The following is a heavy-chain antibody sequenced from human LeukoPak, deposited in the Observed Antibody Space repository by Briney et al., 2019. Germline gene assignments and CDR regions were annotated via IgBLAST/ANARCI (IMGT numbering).Heavy chain of an antibody. CDR2: IYYSGST. CDR3: ARSPGLPDFDY. CDR1: GGSISSSSYY. J-gene: IGHJ4*02. V-gene: IGHV4-39*01. Sequence: SETLSLTCTVSGGSISSSSYYWGWIRQPPGKVLEWIGSIYYSGSTCYNPSLKSRVTISVDTSKNQFSLKLSSVTAADTAVYYCARSPGLPDFDYWGQGTLVTVSS.